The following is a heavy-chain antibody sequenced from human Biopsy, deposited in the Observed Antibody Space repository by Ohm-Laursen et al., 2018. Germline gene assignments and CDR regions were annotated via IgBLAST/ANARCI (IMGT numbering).Heavy chain of an antibody. CDR1: GGTFSNYG. Sequence: SSVKVSCKSPGGTFSNYGVNWVRQAPGQGLEWLGGNIPILGTGNYAQKFQDRVTVAADTSTSTATMELRSLRSDDTAVYYCATKLTGYSHHWGQGTLVIVSS. CDR2: NIPILGTG. D-gene: IGHD3-9*01. J-gene: IGHJ1*01. CDR3: ATKLTGYSHH. V-gene: IGHV1-69*06.